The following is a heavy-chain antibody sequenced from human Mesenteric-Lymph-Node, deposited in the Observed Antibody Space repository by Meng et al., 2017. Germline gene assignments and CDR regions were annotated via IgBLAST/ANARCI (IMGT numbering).Heavy chain of an antibody. V-gene: IGHV3-30*04. Sequence: GESLKISCAASGFTFSSYAMHWVRQAPGKGLEWVAVISYGGSNKYYADSVKGRFTISRDNSKNTLYLQINSLRAEDTTVYYCARVTEIAVTGNYRMDVWGQGTTVTVSS. D-gene: IGHD6-19*01. CDR3: ARVTEIAVTGNYRMDV. CDR1: GFTFSSYA. J-gene: IGHJ6*02. CDR2: ISYGGSNK.